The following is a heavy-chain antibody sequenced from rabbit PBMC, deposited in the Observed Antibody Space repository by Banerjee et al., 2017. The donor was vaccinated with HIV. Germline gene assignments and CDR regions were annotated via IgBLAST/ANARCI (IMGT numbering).Heavy chain of an antibody. Sequence: QEQLMESGGGLVQPGGSLKLSCKASGIDFSSDYFMCWVRQAPGKGLEWIACINTSSGNTVYASWAKGRFTISKTSSTTVTLQMNRLTAAYTAAYFCARNGAGSNYAFSLWGPGTLVTVS. J-gene: IGHJ4*01. CDR1: GIDFSSDYF. CDR2: INTSSGNT. V-gene: IGHV1S45*01. CDR3: ARNGAGSNYAFSL. D-gene: IGHD8-1*01.